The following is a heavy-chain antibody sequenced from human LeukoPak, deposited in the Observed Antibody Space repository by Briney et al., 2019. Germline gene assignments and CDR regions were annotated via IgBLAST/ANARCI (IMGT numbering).Heavy chain of an antibody. CDR3: ARVSSSWSGSFGY. CDR2: INAGNGNT. D-gene: IGHD6-13*01. Sequence: VRVSCKASGYTFTSYAMHWVRQAPGQRLEWMGWINAGNGNTKYSQKFQGRVTITRDTSASTAYMELSSLRSEDTAVYYCARVSSSWSGSFGYWGQGTLVTVSS. J-gene: IGHJ4*02. V-gene: IGHV1-3*01. CDR1: GYTFTSYA.